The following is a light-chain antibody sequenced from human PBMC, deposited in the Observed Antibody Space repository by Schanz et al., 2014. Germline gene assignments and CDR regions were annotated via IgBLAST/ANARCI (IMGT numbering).Light chain of an antibody. J-gene: IGLJ3*02. CDR2: EGS. CDR3: SSYTSSNTVV. Sequence: QSALTQPASVSGSPGQSITISCTGTSSDVGSYNLVSWYQHHPGKAPKLMIYEGSKRPSGVSNRFSGSGSGNTASLTISGLQAEDEADYYCSSYTSSNTVVFGGGTKLTVL. V-gene: IGLV2-14*02. CDR1: SSDVGSYNL.